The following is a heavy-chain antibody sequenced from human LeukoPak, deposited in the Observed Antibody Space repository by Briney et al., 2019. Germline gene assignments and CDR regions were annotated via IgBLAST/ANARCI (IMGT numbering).Heavy chain of an antibody. V-gene: IGHV1-2*02. CDR1: GYTFTGYY. D-gene: IGHD6-19*01. CDR3: ARDGVAGTVKDAFDI. Sequence: ASVKVSCKASGYTFTGYYMHWVRQAPGQGLEWMGWINPNSGGTNYAQKFQGRVTMTRDTSISTAYMELSRLRSDDTAVYYCARDGVAGTVKDAFDIWGQGTMVTVSS. J-gene: IGHJ3*02. CDR2: INPNSGGT.